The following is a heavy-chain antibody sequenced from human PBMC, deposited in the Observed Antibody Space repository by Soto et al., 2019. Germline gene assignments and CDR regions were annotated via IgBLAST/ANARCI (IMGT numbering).Heavy chain of an antibody. D-gene: IGHD3-3*01. CDR2: IYYSGST. CDR1: GGSISSYY. J-gene: IGHJ4*02. CDR3: ARMDVFAFDC. V-gene: IGHV4-59*01. Sequence: SETLSLTCTVSGGSISSYYWSWIRQPPGKGLEWIGYIYYSGSTNYNPSLKSRVTISVDTSKNQFSLKLSSVTAAGTAVYYCARMDVFAFDCWGQGTLVTVSS.